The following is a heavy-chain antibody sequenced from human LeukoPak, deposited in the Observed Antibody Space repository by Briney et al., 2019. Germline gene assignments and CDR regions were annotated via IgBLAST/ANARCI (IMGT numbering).Heavy chain of an antibody. Sequence: GGSLRLSCVASGFTFSDHYMDWVRQAPGKGLEWVGRTRNKANSYTTEYAASVKGRFTISRDDSKNSLYLEMNSLKPEDTAVYYCARDPSLNLWGKGTTVTVSS. CDR2: TRNKANSYTT. J-gene: IGHJ6*04. V-gene: IGHV3-72*01. CDR1: GFTFSDHY. D-gene: IGHD1-14*01. CDR3: ARDPSLNL.